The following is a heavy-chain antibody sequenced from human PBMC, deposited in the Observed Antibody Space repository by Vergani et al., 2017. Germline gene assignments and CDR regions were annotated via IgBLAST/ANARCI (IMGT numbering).Heavy chain of an antibody. CDR2: IWFDGSKN. CDR1: GFTFSNYG. V-gene: IGHV3-33*01. Sequence: QVQLVESGGGVVQPGRSLRLSCAASGFTFSNYGMHWVRQAPGKGLEWVAVIWFDGSKNYYADSVKGRFTVSRDNSKNRLYLQMNSLRVEDTAVYYCARGHDYGDYWGQGTLVTVSS. J-gene: IGHJ4*02. CDR3: ARGHDYGDY.